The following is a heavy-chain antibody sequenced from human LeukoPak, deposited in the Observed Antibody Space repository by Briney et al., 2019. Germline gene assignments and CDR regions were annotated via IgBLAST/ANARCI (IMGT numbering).Heavy chain of an antibody. D-gene: IGHD1-20*01. V-gene: IGHV1-46*01. CDR1: GYTFTSYY. CDR3: ARDTSVTGTPGYFDY. CDR2: INPSGGST. J-gene: IGHJ4*02. Sequence: APVKVSSKASGYTFTSYYMHWVRQSPGHRLGWMGIINPSGGSTSYAKKFQRRVTMTRDTYTSTVYMELSGLRSEDTSVYYCARDTSVTGTPGYFDYWGQGTLVTVSS.